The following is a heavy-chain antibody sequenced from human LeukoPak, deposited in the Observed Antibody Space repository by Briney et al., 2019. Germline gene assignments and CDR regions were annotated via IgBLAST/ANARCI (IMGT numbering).Heavy chain of an antibody. V-gene: IGHV4-4*02. CDR2: IYHSGST. CDR1: GGSISSSNW. J-gene: IGHJ4*02. Sequence: SETLSLTCAVSGGSISSSNWWSWVRQPPGKGLEWIGEIYHSGSTNYNPSLKSRVTISVDKSKNQFSLKLSSVTAADTAVYYCARDLMSSSGVGFDYWGQGTLVTVSS. CDR3: ARDLMSSSGVGFDY. D-gene: IGHD6-13*01.